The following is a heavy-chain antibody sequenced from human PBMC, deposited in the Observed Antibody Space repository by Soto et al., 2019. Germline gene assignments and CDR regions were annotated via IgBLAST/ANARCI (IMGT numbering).Heavy chain of an antibody. CDR1: GADINSGGFT. J-gene: IGHJ6*02. Sequence: PSETLSLTCSVSGADINSGGFTWTWIRQHAGKGLEWLGYISHSGSTDYNPSLKSRLSISGDTSKNHFSLTLASVTAADAAVYYCARESGGYDSSTRYGLDVWGQGTTVTVSS. D-gene: IGHD5-12*01. V-gene: IGHV4-31*03. CDR3: ARESGGYDSSTRYGLDV. CDR2: ISHSGST.